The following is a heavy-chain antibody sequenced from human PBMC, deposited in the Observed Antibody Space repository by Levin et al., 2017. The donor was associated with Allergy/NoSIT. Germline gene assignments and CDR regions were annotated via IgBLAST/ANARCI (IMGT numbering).Heavy chain of an antibody. J-gene: IGHJ6*02. CDR2: INPNSGGT. CDR3: ARDLGSDYYGMDV. Sequence: GESLKISCKASGYTFTGYYMHWVRQAPGQGLEWMGWINPNSGGTNYAQKFQGRVTMTRDTSISTAYMELSRLRSDDTAVYYCARDLGSDYYGMDVWGQGTTVTVSS. D-gene: IGHD3-16*01. V-gene: IGHV1-2*02. CDR1: GYTFTGYY.